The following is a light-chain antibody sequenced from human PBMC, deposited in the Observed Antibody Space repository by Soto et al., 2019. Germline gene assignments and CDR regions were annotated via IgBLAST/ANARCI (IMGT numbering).Light chain of an antibody. CDR2: GAF. J-gene: IGKJ5*01. CDR3: QQRNVGPPVT. CDR1: PSVTNF. Sequence: EIVWTQSPATLSLSPWERATLSCRASPSVTNFLAWYQQKPGQAPRLLIYGAFNRATGIPARFSGSGSGTDFTLTISSLEPEDSAVYYCQQRNVGPPVTFGQGTRLEIK. V-gene: IGKV3-11*01.